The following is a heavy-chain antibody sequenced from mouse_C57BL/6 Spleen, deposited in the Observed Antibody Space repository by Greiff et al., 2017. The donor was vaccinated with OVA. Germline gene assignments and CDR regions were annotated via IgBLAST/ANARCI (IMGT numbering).Heavy chain of an antibody. CDR2: IDPSNSDT. CDR1: GYTFTSYW. D-gene: IGHD1-1*01. V-gene: IGHV1-52*01. CDR3: ARGRDYGRSPIAY. J-gene: IGHJ3*01. Sequence: VQLQQPGAELVRPGSSVKLSCKASGYTFTSYWMHWVKQRPIPGLEWIGNIDPSNSDTHYNQKVKDKATLTADKSYRTAYMRLSSLTSADSAVYYCARGRDYGRSPIAYWGQGTLVTVSA.